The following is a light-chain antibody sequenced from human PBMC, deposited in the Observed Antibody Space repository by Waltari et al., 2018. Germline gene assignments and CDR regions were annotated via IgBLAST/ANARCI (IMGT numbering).Light chain of an antibody. J-gene: IGKJ4*01. V-gene: IGKV3-11*01. CDR2: GAS. CDR3: LRRAGGPL. Sequence: EIVLTQSPATLSLSPGESATLPCRASQSVNKYLDWFQQKPGQAPRLLIYGASNRAAGIPARVSGSGSGTDFTLTISSLGPEDFAVYDCLRRAGGPLFGGGTKVE. CDR1: QSVNKY.